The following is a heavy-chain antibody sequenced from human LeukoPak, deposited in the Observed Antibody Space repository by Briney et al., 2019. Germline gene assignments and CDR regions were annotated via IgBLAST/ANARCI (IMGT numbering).Heavy chain of an antibody. Sequence: PSETLSLTCAVYGGSLSGYYWSWIRQPAGKGLEWIGRIYTSGSTNYNPSLKSRVTMSVDTSKNQFSLKLSSVTAADTAVYYCAGMYYDILTGQSDYWGQGTLVTVSS. CDR2: IYTSGST. V-gene: IGHV4-59*10. CDR1: GGSLSGYY. J-gene: IGHJ4*02. D-gene: IGHD3-9*01. CDR3: AGMYYDILTGQSDY.